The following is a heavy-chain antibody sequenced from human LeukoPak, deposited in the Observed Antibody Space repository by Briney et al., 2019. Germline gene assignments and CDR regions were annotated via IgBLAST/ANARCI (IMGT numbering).Heavy chain of an antibody. CDR2: INHSGST. Sequence: SETLSLTCAVYGGSFSGYYWSWIRQPPGKGLEWIGEINHSGSTNYNPSLKSRVTISVDTSKNQFSLKLSSVTAADTAVYYCARLAAAGSKYYYYYMDVWGKGTTVTVSS. CDR1: GGSFSGYY. CDR3: ARLAAAGSKYYYYYMDV. J-gene: IGHJ6*03. D-gene: IGHD6-13*01. V-gene: IGHV4-34*01.